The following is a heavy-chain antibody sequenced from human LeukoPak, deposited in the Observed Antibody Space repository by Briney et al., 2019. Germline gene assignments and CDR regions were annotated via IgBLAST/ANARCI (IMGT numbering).Heavy chain of an antibody. CDR1: GVIFSSYA. CDR3: ASPSDYYYGMDV. CDR2: IIPIFGTA. V-gene: IGHV1-69*13. Sequence: AASVKVSCKASGVIFSSYAISWVRQAPGQGLEWMGGIIPIFGTANHAQKFQGRVTITADESTSTAYMELSSLRSEDTAVYYCASPSDYYYGMDVWGQGTTVTVSS. D-gene: IGHD6-19*01. J-gene: IGHJ6*02.